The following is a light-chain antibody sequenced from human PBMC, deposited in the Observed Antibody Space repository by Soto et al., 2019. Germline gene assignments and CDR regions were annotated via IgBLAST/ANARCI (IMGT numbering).Light chain of an antibody. Sequence: EIVMTQSPATLSVSPGERATLSCRASQSVGSNLAWYQQKPGQAPRLLIYGASTRATGIPARFSGSGSGTEFTLTISSLQSEDLAIYFCQQYNNWPPDRTFGQGTNVEIK. CDR3: QQYNNWPPDRT. J-gene: IGKJ1*01. CDR1: QSVGSN. CDR2: GAS. V-gene: IGKV3-15*01.